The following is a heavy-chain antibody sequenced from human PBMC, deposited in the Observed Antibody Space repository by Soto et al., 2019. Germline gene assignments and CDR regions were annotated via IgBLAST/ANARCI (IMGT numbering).Heavy chain of an antibody. Sequence: EEQLLESGGGLVQRGGSLRLSCAASGFTFSVFAMSWVRQAPGRGLEWVSTISGRGENTYYADSVKGRFTISRDNSKNTLKLQMNSLRGEDTAVYYCAKDRGTGDYGVNDVELWGQGTMVTVSS. CDR3: AKDRGTGDYGVNDVEL. CDR1: GFTFSVFA. V-gene: IGHV3-23*01. D-gene: IGHD4-17*01. J-gene: IGHJ3*01. CDR2: ISGRGENT.